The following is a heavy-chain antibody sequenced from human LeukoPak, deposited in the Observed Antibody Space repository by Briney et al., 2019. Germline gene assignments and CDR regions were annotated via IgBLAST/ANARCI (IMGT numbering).Heavy chain of an antibody. CDR3: AKQGQYCSSPTCLSGVYYYYGMDV. CDR2: ISYDGSNK. Sequence: PGGSLRLSCAASGFTFSSYAMHWVRQAPGKGLEWVAVISYDGSNKYYADSVKGRFTISRDNSKNTLYLQMNSLRAEDTAVYYCAKQGQYCSSPTCLSGVYYYYGMDVWGQGTTVTVSS. J-gene: IGHJ6*02. CDR1: GFTFSSYA. V-gene: IGHV3-30-3*02. D-gene: IGHD2-2*01.